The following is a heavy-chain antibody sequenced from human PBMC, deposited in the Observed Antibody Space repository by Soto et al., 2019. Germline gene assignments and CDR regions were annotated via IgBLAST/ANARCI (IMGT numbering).Heavy chain of an antibody. CDR2: IIPIFGTA. CDR3: AKGPIRARENDLWSGYRLGDTSMDV. V-gene: IGHV1-69*01. Sequence: QVQLVQSGAEVKKPGSSVKVSCKASGGTFSSYAISWVRQAPGQGLEWMGGIIPIFGTANYAKKFQGRVTITANESTSKAYMALSSLRSEDTAVYYCAKGPIRARENDLWSGYRLGDTSMDVWGQGTTVTVSS. CDR1: GGTFSSYA. D-gene: IGHD3-3*01. J-gene: IGHJ6*02.